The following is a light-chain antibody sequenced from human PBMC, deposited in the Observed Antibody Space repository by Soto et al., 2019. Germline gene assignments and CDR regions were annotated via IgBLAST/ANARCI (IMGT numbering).Light chain of an antibody. CDR1: SSDVGGYNY. CDR3: TSYTTTNTHV. J-gene: IGLJ1*01. CDR2: EVI. V-gene: IGLV2-14*03. Sequence: QSVLTQPASVSGSPGQSITISCTGTSSDVGGYNYVSWYQQHPGKAPKLMIYEVINRPSGVSSRFSGSKSGNTASLTISGLQAEDEADYYCTSYTTTNTHVFGTGTRSPS.